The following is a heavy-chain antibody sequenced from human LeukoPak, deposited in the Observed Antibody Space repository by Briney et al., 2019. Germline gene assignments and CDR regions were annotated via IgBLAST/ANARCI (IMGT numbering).Heavy chain of an antibody. J-gene: IGHJ4*02. CDR3: ARASPRIAAAGRLYYFDY. V-gene: IGHV4-4*07. D-gene: IGHD6-13*01. CDR1: GGSINGYY. Sequence: SETLSLTCTVSGGSINGYYWSWIRQPAGKGLEWIGRIYTSGSTNYNPSLKSRVTMSVDTSKNQFSLKLSSVTAADTAVYYCARASPRIAAAGRLYYFDYWGQGTLVTVSS. CDR2: IYTSGST.